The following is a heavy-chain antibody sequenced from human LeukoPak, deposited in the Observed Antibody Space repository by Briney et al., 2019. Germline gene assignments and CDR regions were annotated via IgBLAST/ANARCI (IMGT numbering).Heavy chain of an antibody. CDR1: GFTFSSYS. CDR3: ARVEGARERYRPFDY. CDR2: ISYDGSDK. J-gene: IGHJ4*02. D-gene: IGHD1-26*01. Sequence: GGSLRLSCAASGFTFSSYSMHWVRQAPGKGLEGVAVISYDGSDKYYADSVKGRFTISRDNSKDTVYLQINSLRAEDTAVYNCARVEGARERYRPFDYWGQGTLVTVSS. V-gene: IGHV3-30-3*01.